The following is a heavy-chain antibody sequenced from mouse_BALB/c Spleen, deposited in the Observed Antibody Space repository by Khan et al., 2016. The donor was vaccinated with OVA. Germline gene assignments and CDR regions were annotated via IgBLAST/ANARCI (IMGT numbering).Heavy chain of an antibody. J-gene: IGHJ2*01. CDR1: GYSITSGYA. CDR3: ARGNYCEYYFDY. Sequence: EVQLQESGPGLVKPSQSLSLTCTITGYSITSGYAWNWIRQFPGNKLEWMGYISYSGGTSYNPSLKSRISITRDTSKNQFFLQLNSVTTEDTATYYCARGNYCEYYFDYWGQGTPLTVSS. CDR2: ISYSGGT. V-gene: IGHV3-2*02. D-gene: IGHD1-1*01.